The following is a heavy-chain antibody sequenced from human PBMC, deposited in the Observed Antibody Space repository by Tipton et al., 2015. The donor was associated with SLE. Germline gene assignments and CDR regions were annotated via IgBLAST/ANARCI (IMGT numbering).Heavy chain of an antibody. J-gene: IGHJ4*02. V-gene: IGHV4-34*01. CDR1: GGSFSGYY. Sequence: TLSLTCAVYGGSFSGYYWSWIRQPPGKGLEWIGEINHSGSTNHNPSLKSRVTISVDTSKNQLSLKLSAVTAADTAVYYCARVGAGGFDYWGQGTLVTVSS. CDR2: INHSGST. D-gene: IGHD3-16*01. CDR3: ARVGAGGFDY.